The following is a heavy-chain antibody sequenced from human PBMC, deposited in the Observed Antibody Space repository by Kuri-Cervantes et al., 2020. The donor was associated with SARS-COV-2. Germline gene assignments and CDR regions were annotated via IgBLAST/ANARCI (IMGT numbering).Heavy chain of an antibody. V-gene: IGHV4-59*01. Sequence: ESLKISCTVSGASISGYHWSWIRQPPGKGLEWIGYIYYSGSTNYNPSLKSRVTISVDTSKNQFSLKLSSVTAADTAVYYCARRSLWFGDYYGMDVWGQGTTVTVSS. J-gene: IGHJ6*02. D-gene: IGHD3-10*01. CDR3: ARRSLWFGDYYGMDV. CDR1: GASISGYH. CDR2: IYYSGST.